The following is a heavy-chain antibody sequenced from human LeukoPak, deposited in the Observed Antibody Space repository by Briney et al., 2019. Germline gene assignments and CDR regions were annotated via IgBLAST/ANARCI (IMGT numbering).Heavy chain of an antibody. CDR1: GYTFTGYY. CDR3: ARVGLYGSGSYLSY. D-gene: IGHD3-10*01. CDR2: INPNSGGT. Sequence: ASVKVSCKASGYTFTGYYIHWVRQAPGQGLEWMGWINPNSGGTNYAQKFRGRVTLTRDTSISTAYMELSRLRSDDTAVYYCARVGLYGSGSYLSYWGQGSLVTVSS. J-gene: IGHJ4*02. V-gene: IGHV1-2*02.